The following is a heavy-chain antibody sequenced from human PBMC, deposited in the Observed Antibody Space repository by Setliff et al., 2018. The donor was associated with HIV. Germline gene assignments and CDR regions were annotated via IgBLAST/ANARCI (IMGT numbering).Heavy chain of an antibody. CDR3: AKHLSPGSGWYSKARGMDV. CDR2: IYPGDSDT. V-gene: IGHV5-51*01. J-gene: IGHJ6*02. Sequence: GESLKISCKGSGYSFTNYWIGWVRQMPGKGLEWMGIIYPGDSDTRYSPSFQGQVTISADKSISTAYLQWSSLKASDTAMYYCAKHLSPGSGWYSKARGMDVWGQGTTVTVSS. CDR1: GYSFTNYW. D-gene: IGHD6-19*01.